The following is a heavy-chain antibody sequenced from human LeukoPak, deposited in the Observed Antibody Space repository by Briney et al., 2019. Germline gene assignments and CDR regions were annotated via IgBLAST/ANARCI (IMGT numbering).Heavy chain of an antibody. CDR2: IYYSGST. CDR1: GGSISGYY. J-gene: IGHJ4*02. CDR3: ARSTGGRYSGYDFLDY. V-gene: IGHV4-59*12. Sequence: PSETLSLTCTVSGGSISGYYWSWIRQPPGKGLEWIGYIYYSGSTNYNPSLKSRVTISVDTSKNQFSLKLSSVTAADTAVYYCARSTGGRYSGYDFLDYWGQGTLVTVSS. D-gene: IGHD5-12*01.